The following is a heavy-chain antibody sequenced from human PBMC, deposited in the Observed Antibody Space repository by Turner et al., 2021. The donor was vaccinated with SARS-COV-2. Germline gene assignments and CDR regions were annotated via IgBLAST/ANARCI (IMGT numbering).Heavy chain of an antibody. D-gene: IGHD3-10*01. CDR2: ISYDGSNK. V-gene: IGHV3-30*18. CDR3: AKDGAPFLLYFGEPTFYFDY. J-gene: IGHJ4*02. Sequence: QVQLVESGGGVVQRGRSLRLSCAASGFTFSSYGMHWVRQAPGKGLEWVAVISYDGSNKYYADSVKGRFTISRDNSKNTLYLQMNSLRAEDTAVYYCAKDGAPFLLYFGEPTFYFDYWGQGTLVTVSS. CDR1: GFTFSSYG.